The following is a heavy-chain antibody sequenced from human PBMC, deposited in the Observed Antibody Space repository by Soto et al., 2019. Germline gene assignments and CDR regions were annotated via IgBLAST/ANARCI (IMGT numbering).Heavy chain of an antibody. V-gene: IGHV3-30*03. D-gene: IGHD3-22*01. Sequence: HPGGSLRLSCAASGFTFSSYGMHWVRQAPGKGLEWVAVISYDGSNKYYADSVKGRFTISRDNSKNTLYLQMNSLRAEDTAVYYCAIEKAVRYYYDSSGYFPWFDPWGQGTLVTVSS. CDR1: GFTFSSYG. CDR3: AIEKAVRYYYDSSGYFPWFDP. J-gene: IGHJ5*02. CDR2: ISYDGSNK.